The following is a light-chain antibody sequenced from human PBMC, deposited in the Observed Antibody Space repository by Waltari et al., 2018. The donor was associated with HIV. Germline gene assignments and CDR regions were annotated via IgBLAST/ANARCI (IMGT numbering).Light chain of an antibody. CDR3: CSYAGSSNWV. CDR1: SSEVGSYKL. Sequence: QSALTKPASVSGSAGQSNTISRTGSSSEVGSYKLVSWYQQNPGKAPKRMIYEGINRPSGISHRFSGSKSGNTASLTISGLQAEDEADYYCCSYAGSSNWVFGGGTKLTVL. V-gene: IGLV2-23*01. CDR2: EGI. J-gene: IGLJ3*02.